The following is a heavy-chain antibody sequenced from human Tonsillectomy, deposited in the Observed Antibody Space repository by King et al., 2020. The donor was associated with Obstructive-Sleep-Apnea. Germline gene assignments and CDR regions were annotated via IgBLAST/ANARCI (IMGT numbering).Heavy chain of an antibody. D-gene: IGHD3-9*01. V-gene: IGHV4-39*07. CDR2: IYYSGST. CDR1: GGSISSRSFY. CDR3: ARESNYAILTDYKENWFDP. J-gene: IGHJ5*02. Sequence: LQLQESGPGLVKPSETLSLTCTVSGGSISSRSFYWGWIRQPPGKGLEWIGTIYYSGSTYYNPSLKSRVTISVDTSKNQFSLKLSSVTAADTAVYYCARESNYAILTDYKENWFDPWGQGTLVTVSS.